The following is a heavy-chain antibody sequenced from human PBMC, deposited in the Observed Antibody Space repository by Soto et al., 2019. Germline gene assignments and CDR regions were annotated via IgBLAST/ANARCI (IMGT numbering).Heavy chain of an antibody. CDR1: GYSFAGYW. Sequence: GESLKISCKGSGYSFAGYWITWVRQKPGKGLEWMGRIDPSDSQTYYSPSFRGHVTISVTKSITTVFLQWSSLRASDSAMYYCARQIYDSDTGPNFQYYFDSWGQGTPVTVSS. J-gene: IGHJ4*02. V-gene: IGHV5-10-1*01. D-gene: IGHD3-22*01. CDR3: ARQIYDSDTGPNFQYYFDS. CDR2: IDPSDSQT.